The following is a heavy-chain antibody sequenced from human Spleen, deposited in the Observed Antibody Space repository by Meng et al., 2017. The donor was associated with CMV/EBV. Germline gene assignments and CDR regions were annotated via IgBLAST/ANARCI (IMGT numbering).Heavy chain of an antibody. J-gene: IGHJ2*01. D-gene: IGHD4-23*01. CDR1: GFTFSIYG. V-gene: IGHV3-33*06. CDR3: AKDLAGNSPNWYFDF. CDR2: IWYDGSNK. Sequence: GESLKISCAASGFTFSIYGMHWVRQAPGKGLEWVAVIWYDGSNKYYADSVKGRFTISRDNSKNTLYLQMNSLRAEDTAVYHCAKDLAGNSPNWYFDFWGRGTLVTVSS.